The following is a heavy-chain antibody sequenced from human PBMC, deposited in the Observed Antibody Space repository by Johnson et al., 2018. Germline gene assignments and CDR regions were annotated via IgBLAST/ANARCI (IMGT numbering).Heavy chain of an antibody. CDR2: IWYDAINQ. V-gene: IGHV3-33*01. D-gene: IGHD1-26*01. CDR1: GFTFNTYA. CDR3: ATHPPGSYRVNDAFEM. Sequence: QVQLVESGGGVVQPGRSLGLSCSASGFTFNTYAMHWVRQAPGKGLDWVAVIWYDAINQYYADSVKGRFTISRDNSKNALFLEMNSLRVEDTAVYYCATHPPGSYRVNDAFEMWGQGTMVTVSS. J-gene: IGHJ3*02.